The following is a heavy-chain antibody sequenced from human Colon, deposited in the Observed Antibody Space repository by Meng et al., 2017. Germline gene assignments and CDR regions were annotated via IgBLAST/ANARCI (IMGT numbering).Heavy chain of an antibody. Sequence: VRPQESGSRRGNPSGTLSLTCAVSGGSLSRSNWWSWVRQPPGKGLEWIGEIYHSGSTNYNPSLKSRVTISVDKSKNQFSLKLSSVTAADTAVYYCASFPPPGKQWLVTNYWGQGTLVTVSS. V-gene: IGHV4-4*02. D-gene: IGHD6-19*01. CDR1: GGSLSRSNW. J-gene: IGHJ4*02. CDR2: IYHSGST. CDR3: ASFPPPGKQWLVTNY.